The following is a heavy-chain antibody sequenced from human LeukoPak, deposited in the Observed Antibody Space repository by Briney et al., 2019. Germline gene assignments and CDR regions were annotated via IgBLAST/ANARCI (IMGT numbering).Heavy chain of an antibody. CDR2: INHSGST. D-gene: IGHD3-9*01. J-gene: IGHJ4*02. V-gene: IGHV4-39*07. CDR1: GGSISSGGYY. CDR3: ARGTDYFDWLLSHALDY. Sequence: SETLSLTCTVSGGSISSGGYYWSWIRQPPGKGLEWIGEINHSGSTNYNPSLKSRVTISVDTSKNQFSLKLSSVTAADTAVYYCARGTDYFDWLLSHALDYWGQGTLVTVSS.